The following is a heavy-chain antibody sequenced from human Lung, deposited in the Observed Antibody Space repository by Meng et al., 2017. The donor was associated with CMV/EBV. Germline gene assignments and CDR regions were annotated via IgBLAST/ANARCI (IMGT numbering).Heavy chain of an antibody. CDR2: ISYDGSNK. J-gene: IGHJ6*02. CDR3: ARPTAGYYYYYGMDV. Sequence: GGSLRLSXAASGFTVSRNYMGWVRQAPGKGLEWVAVISYDGSNKYYADSVKGRFTISRDNSKNTLYLQMNSLRAEDTAVYYCARPTAGYYYYYGMDVWGQGTTATVSS. V-gene: IGHV3-30-3*01. CDR1: GFTVSRNY. D-gene: IGHD6-13*01.